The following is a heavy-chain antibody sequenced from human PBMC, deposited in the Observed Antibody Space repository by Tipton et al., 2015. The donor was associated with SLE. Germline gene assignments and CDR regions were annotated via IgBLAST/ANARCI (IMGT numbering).Heavy chain of an antibody. Sequence: TLSLTCAVYGGSFSSYSWSWIRQPPGKGLEWIGEINHSGKSSYNPALKSRVIISVDTSKNEFSLKLSSVTAANTAVYYCARSSATGFYYMDVWGKGTTVTVSS. CDR2: INHSGKS. J-gene: IGHJ6*03. V-gene: IGHV4-34*01. CDR1: GGSFSSYS. D-gene: IGHD3-10*01. CDR3: ARSSATGFYYMDV.